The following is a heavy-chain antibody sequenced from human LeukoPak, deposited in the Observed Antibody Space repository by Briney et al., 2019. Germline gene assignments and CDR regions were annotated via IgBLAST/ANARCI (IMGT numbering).Heavy chain of an antibody. J-gene: IGHJ3*02. V-gene: IGHV3-53*01. D-gene: IGHD3-22*01. CDR2: ISSSGST. CDR1: GFTVSSNY. Sequence: GGSLRLSCAASGFTVSSNYMSWVRQAPGKGLEWVSVISSSGSTYYADSVKGRFTISRDNSKNTLYLQMNSLRAEDTAVYYCARGGDSSGSIRSAFDIRGQGTMVTVSS. CDR3: ARGGDSSGSIRSAFDI.